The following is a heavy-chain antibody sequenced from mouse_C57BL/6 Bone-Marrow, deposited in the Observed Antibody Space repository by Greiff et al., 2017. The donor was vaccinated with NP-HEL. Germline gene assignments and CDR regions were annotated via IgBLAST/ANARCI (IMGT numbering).Heavy chain of an antibody. D-gene: IGHD2-1*01. CDR3: ASNYEAY. V-gene: IGHV5-6*01. Sequence: EVQGVESGGDLVKPGGSLKLSCAASGFTFSSYGMSWVRQTPDKRLEWVATISSGGSYTYYPDSVKGRFTISRDNAKNTLYLQMSSLKSEDTAMYYCASNYEAYWGQGTLVTVS. CDR2: ISSGGSYT. CDR1: GFTFSSYG. J-gene: IGHJ3*01.